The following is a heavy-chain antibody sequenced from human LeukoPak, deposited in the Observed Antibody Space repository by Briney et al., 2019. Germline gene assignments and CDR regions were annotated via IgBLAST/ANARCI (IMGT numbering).Heavy chain of an antibody. CDR1: GGSISSSSYY. Sequence: PSETLSLTCTVSGGSISSSSYYWGWIRQPPGKGLEWIGNIYYSGSTYYNPSLKSRVTISVDTSKNQFSLKLSSVTAADTAVYYCARTDIYYPYDTFDVWGQGTMVPVSS. V-gene: IGHV4-39*07. J-gene: IGHJ3*01. CDR3: ARTDIYYPYDTFDV. D-gene: IGHD1-26*01. CDR2: IYYSGST.